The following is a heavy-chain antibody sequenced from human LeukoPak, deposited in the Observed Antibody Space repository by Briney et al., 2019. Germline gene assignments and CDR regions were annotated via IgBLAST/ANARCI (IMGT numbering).Heavy chain of an antibody. V-gene: IGHV4-38-2*02. Sequence: PSETLSLTCAVSGYSISSGYYWGWIRQPPGKGLEWIGSIYHSGSTYYNPSLKSRVTISVDTSKNQFSLKLSSVTAADTAVYYCARDYSPVNYWGPGTLVTVSS. D-gene: IGHD5-18*01. CDR1: GYSISSGYY. CDR3: ARDYSPVNY. J-gene: IGHJ4*02. CDR2: IYHSGST.